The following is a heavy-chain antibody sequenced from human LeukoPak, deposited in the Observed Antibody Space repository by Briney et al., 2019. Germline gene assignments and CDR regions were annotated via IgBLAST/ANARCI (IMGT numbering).Heavy chain of an antibody. CDR3: ARDFDMGITPGDDFDF. V-gene: IGHV3-74*01. Sequence: GGSLRLSCAASGFSFSKYWMHWVRQTPGEGLVWVARIKDDGTYTSYADSVKGRFTISRDNARNTVFLQMNSLRAEDTAVYYCARDFDMGITPGDDFDFWGQGALVTVSS. CDR1: GFSFSKYW. J-gene: IGHJ4*02. D-gene: IGHD3-9*01. CDR2: IKDDGTYT.